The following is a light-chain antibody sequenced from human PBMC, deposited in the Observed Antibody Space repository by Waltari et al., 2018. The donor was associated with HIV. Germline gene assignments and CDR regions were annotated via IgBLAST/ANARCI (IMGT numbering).Light chain of an antibody. Sequence: NFMLTQPHSVSESPGKTVTISCARSSGNIASHHVQWYQQRPGSAPTPIIYEDTQRPSGVPDRFSGSIDSSSNSASLTIYELKTEDEADYYCQSYDSTNPCIFGTGTRVTVL. CDR2: EDT. CDR1: SGNIASHH. CDR3: QSYDSTNPCI. V-gene: IGLV6-57*03. J-gene: IGLJ1*01.